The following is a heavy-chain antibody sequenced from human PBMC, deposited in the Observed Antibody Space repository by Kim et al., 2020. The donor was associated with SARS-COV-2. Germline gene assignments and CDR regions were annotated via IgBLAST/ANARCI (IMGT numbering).Heavy chain of an antibody. Sequence: GGSLRLSCAASGFTFSSYEMNWVRQAPGKGLEWVSYISSSGSTIYYADSVKGRFTISRDNAKNSLYLQMNSLRAEDTAVYYCARDNGRIAAAEIKTPGYYYYYYGMDVWGQGTTVTVSS. CDR3: ARDNGRIAAAEIKTPGYYYYYYGMDV. J-gene: IGHJ6*02. V-gene: IGHV3-48*03. CDR1: GFTFSSYE. CDR2: ISSSGSTI. D-gene: IGHD6-13*01.